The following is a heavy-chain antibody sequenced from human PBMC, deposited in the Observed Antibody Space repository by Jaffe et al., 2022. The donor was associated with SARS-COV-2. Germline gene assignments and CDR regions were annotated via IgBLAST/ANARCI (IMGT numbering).Heavy chain of an antibody. D-gene: IGHD5-12*01. CDR2: IYYSGST. CDR1: GGSVSSSSFY. Sequence: QLQLQESGPGLVKPSETLSLTCTVSGGSVSSSSFYWGWIRQPPGKGLEWFGSIYYSGSTYYNPSLKSRVTISVDTSKNQFSLKLSSVTAADTAVYYCARRQSAGDGYNYSGWFDPWGQGTLVTVSS. V-gene: IGHV4-39*01. J-gene: IGHJ5*02. CDR3: ARRQSAGDGYNYSGWFDP.